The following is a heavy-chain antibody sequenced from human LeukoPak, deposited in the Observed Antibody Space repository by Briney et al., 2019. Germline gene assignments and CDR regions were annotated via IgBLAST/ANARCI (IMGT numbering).Heavy chain of an antibody. CDR2: IVPIFGTA. J-gene: IGHJ3*02. CDR1: GGTFSSYA. D-gene: IGHD2-2*02. V-gene: IGHV1-69*05. Sequence: SVKVSCKASGGTFSSYAISWVRQAPGQGLEWMGGIVPIFGTANYAQKFQGRVTITTDESTSTAYMELSSLRSEDTAVYYCARDRCSSTSCYKDAFDIWGQGTMVTVSS. CDR3: ARDRCSSTSCYKDAFDI.